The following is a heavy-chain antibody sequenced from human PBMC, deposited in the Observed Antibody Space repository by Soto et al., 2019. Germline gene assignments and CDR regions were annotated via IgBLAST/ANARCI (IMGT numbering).Heavy chain of an antibody. V-gene: IGHV3-33*01. Sequence: QVQLVESGGGVVQPGRSLRLSCAASGFTFSSYGMHWVSRAPGKGLEWVAVIWYDGSNKYYADSVKGRFTISRDNSKNTLYLQMNSLRAEDTAVYYCARESPTLLAAFDIWGQGTMVTVSS. CDR1: GFTFSSYG. J-gene: IGHJ3*02. CDR3: ARESPTLLAAFDI. D-gene: IGHD3-10*01. CDR2: IWYDGSNK.